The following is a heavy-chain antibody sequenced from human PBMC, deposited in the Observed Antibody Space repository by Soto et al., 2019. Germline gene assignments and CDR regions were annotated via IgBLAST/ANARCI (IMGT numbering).Heavy chain of an antibody. CDR2: IKQDGSEK. D-gene: IGHD6-13*01. J-gene: IGHJ4*02. CDR3: ARARQLVEIFVDYFDY. V-gene: IGHV3-7*05. Sequence: GGSLRLSCAASGFTFSSYWMSWVRQAPGKGLEWVANIKQDGSEKYYVDSVKGRFTISRDNAKNSLYLQMNSLRAEDTAVYYCARARQLVEIFVDYFDYWGQGTLVTVSS. CDR1: GFTFSSYW.